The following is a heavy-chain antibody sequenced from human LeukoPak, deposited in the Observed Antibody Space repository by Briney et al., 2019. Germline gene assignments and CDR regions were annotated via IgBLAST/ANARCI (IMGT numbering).Heavy chain of an antibody. Sequence: GGSLRLSCAVSGFTFSDYWMTWVRQAPGRGLEWVANIKEDGSDKQYVDSVQGRFTISRDNAENPLYLQMNSLRAEDTAVYYCVRESSVWVGPGIGRPLDVWGKGTAVTVSS. J-gene: IGHJ6*04. D-gene: IGHD3-16*01. CDR2: IKEDGSDK. CDR1: GFTFSDYW. CDR3: VRESSVWVGPGIGRPLDV. V-gene: IGHV3-7*01.